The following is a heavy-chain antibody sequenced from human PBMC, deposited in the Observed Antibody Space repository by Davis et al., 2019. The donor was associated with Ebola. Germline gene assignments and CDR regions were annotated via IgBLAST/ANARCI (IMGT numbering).Heavy chain of an antibody. CDR1: GFTFSSYA. J-gene: IGHJ4*02. CDR2: IRGGGSSEYI. Sequence: GGSLRLSCAASGFTFSSYAMHWVRQAPGKGLEWVSTIRGGGSSEYIYYADSVKGRFTISRDNAKNSLYLQMNSLRAEDTAVYYCARDPSRGGIVVVIEPFDYWGQGTLVTVSS. D-gene: IGHD3-22*01. CDR3: ARDPSRGGIVVVIEPFDY. V-gene: IGHV3-21*01.